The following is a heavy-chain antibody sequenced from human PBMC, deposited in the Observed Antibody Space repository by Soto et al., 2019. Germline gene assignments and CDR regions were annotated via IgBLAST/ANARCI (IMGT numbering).Heavy chain of an antibody. CDR1: GGSISTYY. V-gene: IGHV4-4*07. CDR2: IYRSGGT. Sequence: SETLSLTCSVSGGSISTYYWSWIRQPAGKGLEWIGRIYRSGGTNFNPSLMSRVSTSVDTSKNQFSLKLSSVVAADTAVYYCARGAAAGVDYGMDVWGQGTTVTVSS. J-gene: IGHJ6*02. CDR3: ARGAAAGVDYGMDV. D-gene: IGHD6-13*01.